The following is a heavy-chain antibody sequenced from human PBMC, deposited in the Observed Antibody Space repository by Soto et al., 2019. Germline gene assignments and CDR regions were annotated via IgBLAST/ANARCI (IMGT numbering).Heavy chain of an antibody. D-gene: IGHD4-17*01. CDR2: ISSSSSYI. V-gene: IGHV3-11*06. CDR1: GFTFSDYY. CDR3: ARAYLRWDNWLDP. J-gene: IGHJ5*02. Sequence: GGSLRLSCAASGFTFSDYYMSWIRQAPGKGLEWVSSISSSSSYIYYADSVKGRFTISRDNAKNSLYLQMNSLRAEDTAVYYCARAYLRWDNWLDPWGQGTLVTVSS.